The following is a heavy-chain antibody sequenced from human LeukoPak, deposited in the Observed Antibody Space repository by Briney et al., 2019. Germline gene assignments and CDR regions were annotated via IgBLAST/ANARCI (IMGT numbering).Heavy chain of an antibody. Sequence: SETLSLTCTVSGGSIRSYYWSWIRQPPAKGLEWIGYIYYSGSNNYNPSLKSRGTIPVDTSKNQCSLKLSSVTAADTAVYYCARHGGIVVGNDVFDIWGQGTMVTVSS. J-gene: IGHJ3*02. CDR1: GGSIRSYY. D-gene: IGHD2-2*01. V-gene: IGHV4-59*08. CDR2: IYYSGSN. CDR3: ARHGGIVVGNDVFDI.